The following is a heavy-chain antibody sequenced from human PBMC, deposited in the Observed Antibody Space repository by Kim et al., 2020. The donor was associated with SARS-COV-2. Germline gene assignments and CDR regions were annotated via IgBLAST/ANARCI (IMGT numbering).Heavy chain of an antibody. D-gene: IGHD3-22*01. CDR3: ARSHPYYDSSGYLGVDY. Sequence: FQGRVTIPADKSTSTAYMELSSLRSEDTAVYYCARSHPYYDSSGYLGVDYWGQGTLVTVSS. J-gene: IGHJ4*02. V-gene: IGHV1-69*02.